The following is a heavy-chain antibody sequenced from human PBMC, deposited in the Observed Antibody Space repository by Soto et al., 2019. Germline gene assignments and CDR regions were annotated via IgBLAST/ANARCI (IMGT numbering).Heavy chain of an antibody. J-gene: IGHJ4*02. V-gene: IGHV3-23*01. D-gene: IGHD6-19*01. CDR3: AKVHKDISGWYGY. CDR1: GFTFSNYA. Sequence: GGSLRLSCAASGFTFSNYAMSWVRQAPGKGLEWLSTISGSGGRTYNADSMKGRFTIPTDNSKNTLYLQMNSLRAEDTAVYHCAKVHKDISGWYGYWGQGTLVTVSS. CDR2: ISGSGGRT.